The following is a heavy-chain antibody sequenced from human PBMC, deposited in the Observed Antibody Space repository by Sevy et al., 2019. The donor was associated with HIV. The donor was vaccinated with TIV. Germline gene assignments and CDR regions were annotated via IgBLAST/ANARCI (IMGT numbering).Heavy chain of an antibody. J-gene: IGHJ4*02. CDR1: GFTFSSYA. D-gene: IGHD6-19*01. CDR2: ISGNGGT. CDR3: AKDPKVAGTFPYYFDY. Sequence: GGSLRLSCAASGFTFSSYAMSWVRQAPGKGLEWDSIISGNGGTYYADSVKGRFTISRDNSKNTLYLQMNSLRAEDTAVYYCAKDPKVAGTFPYYFDYWGQGTLVTVSS. V-gene: IGHV3-23*01.